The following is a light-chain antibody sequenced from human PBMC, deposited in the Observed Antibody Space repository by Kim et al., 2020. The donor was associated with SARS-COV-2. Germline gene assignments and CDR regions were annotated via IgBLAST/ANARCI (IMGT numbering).Light chain of an antibody. CDR1: KLGDEN. CDR3: QVWDRSTVV. V-gene: IGLV3-1*01. Sequence: VSPEQKAGITCSGDKLGDENVCWYQQKPGQSPVVVIYQDTKRSSGIPDRFSGSKSGNTATLTISGTQAMDEADYSCQVWDRSTVVFGGGTQLTVL. J-gene: IGLJ2*01. CDR2: QDT.